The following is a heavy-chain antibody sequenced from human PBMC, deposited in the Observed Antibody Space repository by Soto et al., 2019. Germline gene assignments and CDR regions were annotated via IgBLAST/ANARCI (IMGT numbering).Heavy chain of an antibody. D-gene: IGHD2-2*01. CDR1: GFTFSGSA. Sequence: PGGSLRLSCAASGFTFSGSAIHWVRQASGKGLEWVGRIRSKANSYATAYAASVKGRFTISRDDSKNTAYLQMNSLKTEDTAVYYCTYLCSSSSCLNWFDPWGQGTLVTVSS. CDR2: IRSKANSYAT. CDR3: TYLCSSSSCLNWFDP. J-gene: IGHJ5*02. V-gene: IGHV3-73*01.